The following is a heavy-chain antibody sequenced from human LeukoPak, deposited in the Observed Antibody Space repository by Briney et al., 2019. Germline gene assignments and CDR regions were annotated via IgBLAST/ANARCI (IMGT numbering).Heavy chain of an antibody. Sequence: GASVKVSCKASGGTFSSYAISWVRQAPGQGLEWMGGIIPIFGTANYAQKFQGRVTITTDESTSTAYMELSSLRSEDTAVYYCPRVIRRRYSYGSSYYYYMDVWGKGTTVTVSS. CDR1: GGTFSSYA. CDR2: IIPIFGTA. V-gene: IGHV1-69*05. D-gene: IGHD5-18*01. CDR3: PRVIRRRYSYGSSYYYYMDV. J-gene: IGHJ6*03.